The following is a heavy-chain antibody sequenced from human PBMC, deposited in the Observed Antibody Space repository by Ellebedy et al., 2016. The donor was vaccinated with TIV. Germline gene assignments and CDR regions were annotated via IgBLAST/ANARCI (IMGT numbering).Heavy chain of an antibody. Sequence: ASVKVSCXASGYPFTSYAIDWVRQAPGQGLEWMGWVSGYDGTTNYAQKVQGRVTMTTDTSTSTAYMELRSLTSDDSAVYYCARVGGYWGQGTLVTVSS. D-gene: IGHD3-16*01. CDR3: ARVGGY. V-gene: IGHV1-18*01. CDR2: VSGYDGTT. J-gene: IGHJ4*02. CDR1: GYPFTSYA.